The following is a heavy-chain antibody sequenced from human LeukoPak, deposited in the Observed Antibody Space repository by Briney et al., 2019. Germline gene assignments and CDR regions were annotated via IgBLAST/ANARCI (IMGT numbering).Heavy chain of an antibody. CDR1: GFTFSSYS. CDR3: ARGGGGIIVVVTAGAFDI. J-gene: IGHJ3*02. CDR2: TSSSSSYI. V-gene: IGHV3-21*01. D-gene: IGHD2-21*02. Sequence: GGSLRLSCAASGFTFSSYSMNWVRQAPGKGLEWVSSTSSSSSYIYYADSVKGRFTISRDNAKNSLYLKMNSLRAEDTAVYYCARGGGGIIVVVTAGAFDIWGQGTMVTVSS.